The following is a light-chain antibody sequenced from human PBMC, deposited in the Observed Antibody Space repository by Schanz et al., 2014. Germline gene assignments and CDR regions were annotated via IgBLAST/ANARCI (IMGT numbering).Light chain of an antibody. CDR3: GSYAGNINWV. J-gene: IGLJ3*02. V-gene: IGLV1-40*01. CDR1: SSNIGAGYD. CDR2: ANT. Sequence: QSVLTQPPSVSGAPGQRVTISCTGSSSNIGAGYDVHWYQLLPGTAPKLLIYANTNRPSGVPDRFSGSKSDNTASLTVSGLQVEDEADYYCGSYAGNINWVFGGGTKLTVL.